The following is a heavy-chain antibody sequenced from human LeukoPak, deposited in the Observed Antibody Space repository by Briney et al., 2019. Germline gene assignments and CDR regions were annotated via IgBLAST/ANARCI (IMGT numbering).Heavy chain of an antibody. D-gene: IGHD6-19*01. Sequence: ASVKVSCKASGYTFSDFYMHWVRQAPGQGLEWMGWINPNSGGTNYEQKFQGRVTMARDTSISTAYMELSRLRSDDTAVYYCARAGTTVALDYWGQGTLVTVSS. V-gene: IGHV1-2*02. CDR2: INPNSGGT. CDR3: ARAGTTVALDY. J-gene: IGHJ4*02. CDR1: GYTFSDFY.